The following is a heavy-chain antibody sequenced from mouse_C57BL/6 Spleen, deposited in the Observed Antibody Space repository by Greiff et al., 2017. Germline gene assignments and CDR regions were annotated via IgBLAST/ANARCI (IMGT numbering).Heavy chain of an antibody. Sequence: EVQLQQSGPELVKPGASVKIPCKASGYTFTDYNMDWVKQSHGKSLEWIGDINPNNGGTIYNQKFKGKATLTVDKSSSTAYMELRSLTSEDTAVYYCARRESSSALYYAMDYWGQGTSVTVSS. CDR1: GYTFTDYN. J-gene: IGHJ4*01. CDR2: INPNNGGT. V-gene: IGHV1-18*01. CDR3: ARRESSSALYYAMDY. D-gene: IGHD1-1*01.